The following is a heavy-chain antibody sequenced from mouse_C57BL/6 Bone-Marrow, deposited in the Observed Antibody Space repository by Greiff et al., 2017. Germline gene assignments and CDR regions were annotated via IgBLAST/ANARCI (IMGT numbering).Heavy chain of an antibody. CDR2: IHPNSGST. V-gene: IGHV1-64*01. CDR1: GYTFTSYW. CDR3: AREYYGIHWYFDV. Sequence: QVQLQQPGAELVKPGASVKLSCKASGYTFTSYWMHWVKQRPGQGLEWIGMIHPNSGSTNYNEKFKSKAILTVDKSSSTAYMQLSSLTSEDSAVYYCAREYYGIHWYFDVWGTGTTVTVSS. J-gene: IGHJ1*03. D-gene: IGHD1-1*01.